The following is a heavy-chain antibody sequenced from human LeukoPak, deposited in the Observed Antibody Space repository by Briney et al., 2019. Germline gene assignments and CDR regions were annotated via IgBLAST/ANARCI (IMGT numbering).Heavy chain of an antibody. V-gene: IGHV4-39*07. CDR3: ARVLVPAATYYYYMDV. CDR1: GGSISSSSYY. D-gene: IGHD2-2*01. Sequence: SETLSLTCTVSGGSISSSSYYWGWIRQPPGKGLEWIGSIYYSGSTYYNPSLKSRVTISVDTSKNQFSLKLSSVTAADTAVYYCARVLVPAATYYYYMDVWGKGTTVTVSS. J-gene: IGHJ6*03. CDR2: IYYSGST.